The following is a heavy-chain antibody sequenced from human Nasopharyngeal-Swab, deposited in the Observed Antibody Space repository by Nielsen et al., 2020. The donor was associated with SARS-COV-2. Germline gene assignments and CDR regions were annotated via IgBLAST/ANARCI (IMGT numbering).Heavy chain of an antibody. CDR3: ARTNNYDFWSGYEDWYFDL. CDR1: GFTFSSYS. J-gene: IGHJ2*01. D-gene: IGHD3-3*01. V-gene: IGHV3-48*02. CDR2: ISSSSSTI. Sequence: GGSLRLSCAASGFTFSSYSMNWVRQAPGKGLEWVSYISSSSSTIYYADSVKGRFTISRDNAKNSLYLQMNSLRDEDTAVYYCARTNNYDFWSGYEDWYFDLLCRGTLVTVSS.